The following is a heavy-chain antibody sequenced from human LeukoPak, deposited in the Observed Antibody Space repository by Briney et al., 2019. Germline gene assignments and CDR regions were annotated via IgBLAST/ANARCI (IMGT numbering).Heavy chain of an antibody. Sequence: SETLSLTCAVYGGSFSGYYWSWIRQPPGKGLEWIGEINHSGSTNYNPSLKSRVTISVDTSKNQFSLNLSSVTAADTAVYYCARGLSSWTVDYWGQGTLVTASS. V-gene: IGHV4-34*01. CDR2: INHSGST. D-gene: IGHD6-13*01. CDR1: GGSFSGYY. CDR3: ARGLSSWTVDY. J-gene: IGHJ4*02.